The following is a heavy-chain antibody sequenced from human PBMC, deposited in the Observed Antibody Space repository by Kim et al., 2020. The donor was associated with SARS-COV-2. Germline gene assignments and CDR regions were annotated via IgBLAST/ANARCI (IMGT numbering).Heavy chain of an antibody. Sequence: GGSLRLSCTGSGFNLSRYWMQWVRQAPGKGLVWVSRINSDGTDTRYAESVKGRFTISRDNAKNALLLQMSDLRAEDTALYYCVRDPFWGQGTLVTVSS. V-gene: IGHV3-74*01. J-gene: IGHJ4*02. CDR3: VRDPF. CDR1: GFNLSRYW. CDR2: INSDGTDT.